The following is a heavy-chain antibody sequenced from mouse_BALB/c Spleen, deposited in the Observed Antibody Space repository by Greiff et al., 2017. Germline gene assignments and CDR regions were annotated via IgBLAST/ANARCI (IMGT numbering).Heavy chain of an antibody. CDR3: ARAYGNYVGYAMDY. D-gene: IGHD2-1*01. CDR1: GFSLTDYG. J-gene: IGHJ4*01. V-gene: IGHV2-6-5*01. CDR2: IWGGGST. Sequence: VQLVESGPGLVAPSQSLSITCTVSGFSLTDYGVSWIRQPPGKGLEWLGVIWGGGSTYYNSALKSRLSISKDNSKSQVFLKMNSLQTDDTAMYYCARAYGNYVGYAMDYWGQGTSVTVSS.